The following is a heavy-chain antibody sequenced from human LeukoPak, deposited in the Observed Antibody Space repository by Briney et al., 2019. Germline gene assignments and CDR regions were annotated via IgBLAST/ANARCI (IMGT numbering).Heavy chain of an antibody. CDR2: ISSSSSYI. V-gene: IGHV3-21*01. CDR1: GFTSSSYS. J-gene: IGHJ5*02. CDR3: ARDSYDFWSGSWFDP. Sequence: GGSLRLSCAAPGFTSSSYSMNWVRQAPGKGLEWVSSISSSSSYIYYADSVKGRFTISRDNAKNSLYLQMNSLRAEDTAVYYCARDSYDFWSGSWFDPWGQGTLVTVSS. D-gene: IGHD3-3*01.